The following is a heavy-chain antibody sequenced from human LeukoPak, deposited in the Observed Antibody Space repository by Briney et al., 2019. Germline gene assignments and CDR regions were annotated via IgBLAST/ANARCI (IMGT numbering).Heavy chain of an antibody. V-gene: IGHV1-46*01. Sequence: ASVKVSCKASGYIFTSYNIYWVRQAPGQGLEWMGIINSSGGSTNYAQRFQGRVTMTEDTSTDTAYMELSSLRSEDTAVYYCATGHYYDSSGKNPPLQYFQYWGQGTLVTVSS. CDR2: INSSGGST. CDR3: ATGHYYDSSGKNPPLQYFQY. D-gene: IGHD3-22*01. J-gene: IGHJ1*01. CDR1: GYIFTSYN.